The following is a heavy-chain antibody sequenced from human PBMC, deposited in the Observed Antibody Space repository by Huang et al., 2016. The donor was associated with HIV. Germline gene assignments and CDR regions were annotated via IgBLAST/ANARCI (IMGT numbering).Heavy chain of an antibody. Sequence: QVQLVESGGGVVQPGRSLRPSCAASGFTFRSYVKHWVRQAPGKGLAWGAVISYDRSNKYYADSVKGRFTISRDNSKNTLYLQMNSLRAEDTSVYYCARGSRSNGVSSFDYWGQGTLVTVSS. CDR2: ISYDRSNK. CDR1: GFTFRSYV. V-gene: IGHV3-30-3*01. CDR3: ARGSRSNGVSSFDY. D-gene: IGHD2-8*01. J-gene: IGHJ4*02.